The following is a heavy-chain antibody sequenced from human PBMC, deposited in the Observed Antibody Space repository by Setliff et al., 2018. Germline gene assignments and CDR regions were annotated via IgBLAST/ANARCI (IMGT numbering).Heavy chain of an antibody. V-gene: IGHV4-61*09. D-gene: IGHD3-10*01. CDR2: IDHSGNT. CDR1: GGSISSGSNY. J-gene: IGHJ4*02. CDR3: ARSLGSGSYYNSRPFYSDY. Sequence: SETLSLTCTVSGGSISSGSNYWSWIRQPAGRGLEWIGHIDHSGNTNYHPSLKSRVTISGDTSKNQFSLKLTSVTAADSAVYFCARSLGSGSYYNSRPFYSDYWGQGTLVTVSS.